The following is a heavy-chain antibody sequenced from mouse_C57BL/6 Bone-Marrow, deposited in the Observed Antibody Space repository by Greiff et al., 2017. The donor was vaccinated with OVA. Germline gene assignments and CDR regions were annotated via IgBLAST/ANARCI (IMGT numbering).Heavy chain of an antibody. CDR2: IYPGDGDT. Sequence: VKLMESGPELVKPGASVKISCKASGYAFSSSWMNWVKQRPGKGLEWIGRIYPGDGDTNYNGKFKGKATLTADKSSSTAYMQLSSLTSEDSAVYFCARHEDGYYASYFYYWGQGTTLTVSS. V-gene: IGHV1-82*01. J-gene: IGHJ2*01. CDR3: ARHEDGYYASYFYY. CDR1: GYAFSSSW. D-gene: IGHD2-3*01.